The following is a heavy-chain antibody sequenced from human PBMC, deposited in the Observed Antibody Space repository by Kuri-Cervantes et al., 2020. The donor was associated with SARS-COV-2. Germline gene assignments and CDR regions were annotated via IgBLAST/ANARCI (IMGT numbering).Heavy chain of an antibody. D-gene: IGHD3-22*01. CDR1: GYTFTSYD. Sequence: ASVKVSCKASGYTFTSYDINWVRQATGQGLEWMGWMNPNSGNTGYAQKFQGRVTITRNTSISTAYMELSSLRSEDTAAYYCARSVYYDSSGYYEGMDYWGQGTLVTVSS. CDR2: MNPNSGNT. CDR3: ARSVYYDSSGYYEGMDY. V-gene: IGHV1-8*03. J-gene: IGHJ4*02.